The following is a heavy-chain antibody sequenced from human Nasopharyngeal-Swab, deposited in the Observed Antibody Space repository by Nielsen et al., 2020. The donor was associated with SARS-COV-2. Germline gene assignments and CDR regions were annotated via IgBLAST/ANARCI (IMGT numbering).Heavy chain of an antibody. CDR2: IIPIFGTA. D-gene: IGHD6-13*01. CDR3: ARDAKAAADYFDY. J-gene: IGHJ4*02. Sequence: SVKVSCKASGGTFTSYAISWARQPPGQGLEWMGGIIPIFGTANYAQKFQGRVTITADESTSTAYMELSSLRSEDTAVYYCARDAKAAADYFDYWGQGTLVTVSS. CDR1: GGTFTSYA. V-gene: IGHV1-69*13.